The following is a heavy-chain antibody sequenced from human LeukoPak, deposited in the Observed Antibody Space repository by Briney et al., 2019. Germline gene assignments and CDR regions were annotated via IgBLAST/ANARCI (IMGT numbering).Heavy chain of an antibody. D-gene: IGHD6-6*01. CDR1: GSTFSSYG. CDR3: AKDEGRSGSSPSPYFDY. Sequence: GGSLRLSCAASGSTFSSYGMHWVRQTPGKGLEWVAFIRYDGSNKYYADSVKGRFTISRDNSKNTLYLQMNSLRAEDTAVYYCAKDEGRSGSSPSPYFDYWGQGTLVTVSS. V-gene: IGHV3-30*02. CDR2: IRYDGSNK. J-gene: IGHJ4*02.